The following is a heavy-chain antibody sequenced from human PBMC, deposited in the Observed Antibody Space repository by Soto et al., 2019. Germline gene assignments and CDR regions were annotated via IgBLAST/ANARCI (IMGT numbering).Heavy chain of an antibody. CDR3: ARHPVVGATPDLYNWFDP. D-gene: IGHD1-26*01. J-gene: IGHJ5*02. CDR1: GGSISSYY. CDR2: IYTSGST. Sequence: SETLSLTCTVSGGSISSYYWSWIRQPAGKGLEWIGRIYTSGSTNYNPSLKSRVTMSVDTSKNQFSLKLSAVTAADTAVYYCARHPVVGATPDLYNWFDPWGQGTRVSVYS. V-gene: IGHV4-4*07.